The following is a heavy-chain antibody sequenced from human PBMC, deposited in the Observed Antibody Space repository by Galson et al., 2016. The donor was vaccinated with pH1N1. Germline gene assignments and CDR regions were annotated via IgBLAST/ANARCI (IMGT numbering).Heavy chain of an antibody. J-gene: IGHJ6*02. CDR3: ASPAMVRGVVYYHFGMDS. CDR1: GGTFSNSA. Sequence: SVKVSCKASGGTFSNSAVSWVRQAPGQGLEWMGGIIPIFGTTKYAQKIQGRVTITADQLTSTSYMELSSLRSEDTAVYYCASPAMVRGVVYYHFGMDSWGQGTTVTVSS. V-gene: IGHV1-69*13. D-gene: IGHD3-10*01. CDR2: IIPIFGTT.